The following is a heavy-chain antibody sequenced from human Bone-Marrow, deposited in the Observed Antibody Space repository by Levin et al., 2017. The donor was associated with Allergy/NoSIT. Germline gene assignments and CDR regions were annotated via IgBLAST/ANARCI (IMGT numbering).Heavy chain of an antibody. D-gene: IGHD3-16*01. CDR1: GSSISSGYN. CDR2: IYHSGST. V-gene: IGHV4-38-2*01. J-gene: IGHJ4*02. CDR3: ARAGMITYGGSQFDY. Sequence: SETLSLTCVVSGSSISSGYNWGWIRQSPGKGLEWIGSIYHSGSTYYNPSLKSRVIISVDTSKNQFSLKLTSVTAADTAVYYCARAGMITYGGSQFDYWGQGTLVTVSS.